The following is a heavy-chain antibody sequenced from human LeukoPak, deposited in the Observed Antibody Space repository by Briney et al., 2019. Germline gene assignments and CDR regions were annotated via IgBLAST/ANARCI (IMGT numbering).Heavy chain of an antibody. CDR1: GASISSYY. CDR2: IHCSGST. D-gene: IGHD3-10*01. Sequence: SETLSLTCTVSGASISSYYWSWIRQPPGKGLEWIGYIHCSGSTNYNPSLKSRVTISVDKSKNQFSLKLSSVTAADTAVYYCARLLWFGETYNWFDPWGQGTLVTVSS. V-gene: IGHV4-59*12. CDR3: ARLLWFGETYNWFDP. J-gene: IGHJ5*02.